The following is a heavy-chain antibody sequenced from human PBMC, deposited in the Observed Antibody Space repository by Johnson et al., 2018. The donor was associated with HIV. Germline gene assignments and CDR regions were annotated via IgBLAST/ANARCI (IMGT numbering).Heavy chain of an antibody. CDR1: VFTFSSYG. J-gene: IGHJ3*02. CDR2: ISGSGGST. V-gene: IGHV3-23*04. D-gene: IGHD3-22*01. Sequence: VQLVESGGGVVRPGGSLRLSCAASVFTFSSYGMHWVRQAPGKGLEWVSAISGSGGSTYYADSVKGRFTISRDNSKNTLYLQMNSLRAEEAAVYYCARLIEVVIDGFDIWGQGTMVTVSA. CDR3: ARLIEVVIDGFDI.